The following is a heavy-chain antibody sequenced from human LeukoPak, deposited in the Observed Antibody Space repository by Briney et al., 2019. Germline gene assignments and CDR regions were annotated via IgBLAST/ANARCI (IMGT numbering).Heavy chain of an antibody. CDR3: ASTLGY. D-gene: IGHD3-16*01. J-gene: IGHJ4*02. V-gene: IGHV4-34*01. CDR1: GGSFSGYY. Sequence: PSETLSLTCAVYGGSFSGYYWSWIRQPPGKGLEWIGSIYYSGSTYYNPSLKSRVTISVDTSKNQFSLKLSSVTAADTAVYYCASTLGYWGQGTLVTVSS. CDR2: IYYSGST.